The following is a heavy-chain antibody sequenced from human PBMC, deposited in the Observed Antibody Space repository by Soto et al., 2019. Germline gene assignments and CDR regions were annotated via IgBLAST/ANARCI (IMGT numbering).Heavy chain of an antibody. V-gene: IGHV5-10-1*01. CDR3: ARHGDSSSPNWFDP. Sequence: RGESLKISCKGSGYSFTSYWITWVRQMPGKGPEWMGRIDPTDSYTSYSPAFQGHVTISGDKSISTAYLQWSTLKASDTAMYYCARHGDSSSPNWFDPWGQGTLVTVSS. CDR1: GYSFTSYW. CDR2: IDPTDSYT. J-gene: IGHJ5*02. D-gene: IGHD6-6*01.